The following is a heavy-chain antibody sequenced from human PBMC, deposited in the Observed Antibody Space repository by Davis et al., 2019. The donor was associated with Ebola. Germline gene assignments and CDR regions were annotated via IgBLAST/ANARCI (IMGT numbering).Heavy chain of an antibody. V-gene: IGHV3-74*01. CDR1: GFTFSSYW. J-gene: IGHJ2*01. CDR2: INSDGSST. CDR3: AKVEQWLDSTDYWYFDL. D-gene: IGHD6-19*01. Sequence: PAGSLRLSCAASGFTFSSYWMHWVRQAPGKGLVWVSRINSDGSSTSYADSVKDRFTISRDNAKNTLYLQMNSLRAEDTAVYYCAKVEQWLDSTDYWYFDLWGRGTLVTVSS.